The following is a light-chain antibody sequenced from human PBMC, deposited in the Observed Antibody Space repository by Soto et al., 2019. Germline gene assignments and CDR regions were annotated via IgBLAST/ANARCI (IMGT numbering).Light chain of an antibody. V-gene: IGKV1-39*01. CDR2: AAS. Sequence: DSQMTRSPSSLSASVGDRVTITFRASQSISSYLNWYQQKPGKAPKLLIYAASSLQSGVPSRFSGSGSGTDFTLTISSLQPEDFATYYCQQSYSTPPTFGQGTKVDIK. J-gene: IGKJ1*01. CDR1: QSISSY. CDR3: QQSYSTPPT.